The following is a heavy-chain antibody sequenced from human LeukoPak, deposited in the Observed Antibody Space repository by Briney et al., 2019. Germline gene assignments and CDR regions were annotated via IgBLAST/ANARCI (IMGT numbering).Heavy chain of an antibody. CDR2: INPNTGVT. Sequence: ASVKVSCKASGYTFTGYYMHWVRQAPGQGLEWMGWINPNTGVTNYAQKFQGRVTLTRDTSIITAYMELTRLRSDDTAMYYCARDRTTVATGYYGMDVWGQGTTLTVSS. D-gene: IGHD4-17*01. CDR3: ARDRTTVATGYYGMDV. V-gene: IGHV1-2*02. CDR1: GYTFTGYY. J-gene: IGHJ6*02.